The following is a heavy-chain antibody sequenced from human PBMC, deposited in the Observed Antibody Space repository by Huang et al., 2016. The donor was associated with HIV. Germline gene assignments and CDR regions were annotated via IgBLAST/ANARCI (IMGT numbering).Heavy chain of an antibody. CDR1: GGSISTHY. V-gene: IGHV4-59*11. Sequence: QVQLQESGPGLVKPSETLSLTCPVSGGSISTHYWRWIRQPPGKGLGWIGSIDYSGSTNYSPSLKSRVTILLDTSKNQFSLRVNSVTAADTAMYYCARDHHDFWRGYRRMYFFDHWGQGTLVTVSS. CDR3: ARDHHDFWRGYRRMYFFDH. D-gene: IGHD3-3*01. CDR2: IDYSGST. J-gene: IGHJ4*02.